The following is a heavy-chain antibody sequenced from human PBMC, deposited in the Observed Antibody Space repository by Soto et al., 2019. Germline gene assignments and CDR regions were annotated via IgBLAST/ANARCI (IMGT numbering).Heavy chain of an antibody. D-gene: IGHD1-26*01. Sequence: PSETLSLTCTVSGGSLNGYYWTWIRQPAGKGLEWIGRIYTSGTTSYNPSLKSRVTMSLDTSKNQFSLRLTSVTAADTAVYYCARDSVGISDLDVYWGRGTLVTGSS. CDR1: GGSLNGYY. J-gene: IGHJ4*02. CDR2: IYTSGTT. V-gene: IGHV4-4*07. CDR3: ARDSVGISDLDVY.